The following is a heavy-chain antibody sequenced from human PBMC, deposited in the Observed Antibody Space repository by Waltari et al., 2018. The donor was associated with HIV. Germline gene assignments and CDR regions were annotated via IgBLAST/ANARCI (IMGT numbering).Heavy chain of an antibody. D-gene: IGHD6-19*01. CDR3: ARDLYSSGWGYFDY. CDR2: IKQDGSEK. V-gene: IGHV3-7*01. Sequence: SWVRQAPGKGLEWVANIKQDGSEKYYVDSVKGRFTISRDNAKNSLYLQMNSLRAEDTAVYYCARDLYSSGWGYFDYWGQGTLVTVSS. J-gene: IGHJ4*02.